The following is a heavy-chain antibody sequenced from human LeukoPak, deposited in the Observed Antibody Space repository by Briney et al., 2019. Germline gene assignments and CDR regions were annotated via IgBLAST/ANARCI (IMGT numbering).Heavy chain of an antibody. V-gene: IGHV4-39*07. CDR1: GGSISSSSYY. D-gene: IGHD3-22*01. CDR3: AREASTYYYDSSGYYPNWFDP. J-gene: IGHJ5*02. CDR2: MYYSGST. Sequence: PSETLSLTCTVSGGSISSSSYYWGWIRQPPGKGLEWIGSMYYSGSTFYNPSLRSRVTISVDTSKNQFSLRLSSVTAADTAVYYCAREASTYYYDSSGYYPNWFDPWGQGTLVTVSS.